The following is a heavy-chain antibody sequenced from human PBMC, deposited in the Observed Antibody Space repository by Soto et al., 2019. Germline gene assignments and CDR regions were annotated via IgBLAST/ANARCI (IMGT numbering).Heavy chain of an antibody. Sequence: SVKVSCKASGGTFSSYAISWVRQAPGQGLEWMGGIIPIFGTANYAQKFQGRVTITADESTSTAYMELSSLRSEDTAVYYCARDLGVNGKWPTGWFVPWGQGTLVTVSS. CDR1: GGTFSSYA. D-gene: IGHD2-8*01. V-gene: IGHV1-69*13. CDR3: ARDLGVNGKWPTGWFVP. J-gene: IGHJ5*02. CDR2: IIPIFGTA.